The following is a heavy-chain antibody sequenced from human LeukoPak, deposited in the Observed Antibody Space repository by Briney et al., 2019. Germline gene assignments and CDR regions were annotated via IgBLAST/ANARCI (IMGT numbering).Heavy chain of an antibody. CDR2: IIPIFGTA. D-gene: IGHD4/OR15-4a*01. J-gene: IGHJ4*02. Sequence: ASVKVSCKASVGTFSSYAISWVRQAPGQGLEWMGGIIPIFGTANYAQKFQGRVTITADESTSTAYMELSSLRSEDTAVYYCRANLRDFDYWGQGTLVTVSS. CDR3: RANLRDFDY. V-gene: IGHV1-69*01. CDR1: VGTFSSYA.